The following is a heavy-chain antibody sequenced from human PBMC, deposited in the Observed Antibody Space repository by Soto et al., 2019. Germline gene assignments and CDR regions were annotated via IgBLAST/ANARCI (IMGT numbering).Heavy chain of an antibody. CDR2: ISSSSSYI. D-gene: IGHD2-8*01. J-gene: IGHJ6*03. CDR1: GFTFSSYS. V-gene: IGHV3-21*01. Sequence: GGSLRLSCAASGFTFSSYSMNWVRQAPGKGLEWVSSISSSSSYIYYADSVKGRFTISRDNAKNSLYLQMNSLRAEDTAVYYCAREGYCTNGVCYQDHYYYLDVWGKGTTVTVSS. CDR3: AREGYCTNGVCYQDHYYYLDV.